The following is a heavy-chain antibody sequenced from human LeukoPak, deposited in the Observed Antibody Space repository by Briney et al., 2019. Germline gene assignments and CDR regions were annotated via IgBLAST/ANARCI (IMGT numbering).Heavy chain of an antibody. V-gene: IGHV3-21*05. J-gene: IGHJ4*02. CDR1: GFTVSSND. D-gene: IGHD2-2*01. CDR3: AKDTFQPGLIDS. CDR2: INTDSSDI. Sequence: PGGSLRLSCAASGFTVSSNDMTWVRQTPGKGLEWVSYINTDSSDIHYADSVKGRFTISRDNARNTLYLQLSSLRAEDSAVYYCAKDTFQPGLIDSWGQGTLVTVSS.